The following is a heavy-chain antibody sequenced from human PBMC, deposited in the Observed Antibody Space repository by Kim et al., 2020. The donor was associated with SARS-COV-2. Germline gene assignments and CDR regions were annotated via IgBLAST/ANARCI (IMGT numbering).Heavy chain of an antibody. V-gene: IGHV4-38-2*02. D-gene: IGHD5-12*01. Sequence: SETLSLTCTVSGYSISSGYYWGWIRQPPGKGLEWIGSIYHSGSTYYNPSLKSRVTISVDTSKNQFSLKLSSVTAADTAVYYCARDRTQVATIKRNWFDPWGQGTLVTVSS. CDR1: GYSISSGYY. J-gene: IGHJ5*02. CDR2: IYHSGST. CDR3: ARDRTQVATIKRNWFDP.